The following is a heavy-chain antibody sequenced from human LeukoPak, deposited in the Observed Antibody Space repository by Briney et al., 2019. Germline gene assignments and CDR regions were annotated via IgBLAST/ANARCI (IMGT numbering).Heavy chain of an antibody. CDR3: GREGSSRTIDY. CDR1: GFTFSSYA. J-gene: IGHJ4*02. V-gene: IGHV3-30-3*01. Sequence: GRSLRLSCAASGFTFSSYAMHWVRQAPGKGLEWVAVISYDGSNKYYADSVKGRFTISRDNSKNTLYLQMNSLRAEDTAVYYCGREGSSRTIDYWGQGTLVTVSP. D-gene: IGHD1/OR15-1a*01. CDR2: ISYDGSNK.